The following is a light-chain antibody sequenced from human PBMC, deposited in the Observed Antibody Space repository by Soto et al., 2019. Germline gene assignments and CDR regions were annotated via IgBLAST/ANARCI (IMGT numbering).Light chain of an antibody. Sequence: ETLMTQSPATLSVSPGERATLSCRASQSVSTNLAWFQQKPGQAPRLLIYGASNRATGIPARFSGSGSGTDFTLTISSLQSEDFAVYYCQQYNNWPPAITFGPGTKVDIK. CDR3: QQYNNWPPAIT. CDR2: GAS. J-gene: IGKJ3*01. CDR1: QSVSTN. V-gene: IGKV3-15*01.